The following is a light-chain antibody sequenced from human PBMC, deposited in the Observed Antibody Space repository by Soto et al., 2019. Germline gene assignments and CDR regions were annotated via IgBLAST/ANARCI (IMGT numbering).Light chain of an antibody. CDR1: QSVSTY. Sequence: EIVMTQSPATLSVSLGDRATLSCRASQSVSTYLAWYQQKPGQAPRLLIYGASTSATGIPARFSVSGYETDFTLTISCLKSEDFAVYYCQQYDSWPPSYTLGQGTKLEIK. CDR3: QQYDSWPPSYT. J-gene: IGKJ2*01. V-gene: IGKV3-15*01. CDR2: GAS.